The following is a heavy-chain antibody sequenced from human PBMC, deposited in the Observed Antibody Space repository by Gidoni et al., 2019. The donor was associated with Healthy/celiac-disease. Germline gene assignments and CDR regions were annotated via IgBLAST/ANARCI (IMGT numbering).Heavy chain of an antibody. D-gene: IGHD3-22*01. Sequence: QLQLQESGPALVKPSDTLSLTCTVSGRSISSSSYYWGWIRQPPGKGLEWIGSIYYSGSTYYNPSLKSRVTISVDTSKNQFSLKLSSVTAADTAVYYCARYASYDSSGYNWFDPWGQGTLVTVSS. J-gene: IGHJ5*02. CDR2: IYYSGST. CDR3: ARYASYDSSGYNWFDP. V-gene: IGHV4-39*01. CDR1: GRSISSSSYY.